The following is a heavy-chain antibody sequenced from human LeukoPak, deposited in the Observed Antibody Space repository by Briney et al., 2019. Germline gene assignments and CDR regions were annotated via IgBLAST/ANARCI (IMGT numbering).Heavy chain of an antibody. D-gene: IGHD2-8*02. CDR1: GGSISSYY. Sequence: ETLSLTCTVSGGSISSYYWSWIRQPPGKGLEWVSSISSSSSYIYYADSVKGRFTISRDNAKNSLYLQMNSLRAEDTAVYYCARPSRNSGSSVLGAFDIGGQGTMVTVSA. J-gene: IGHJ3*02. CDR2: ISSSSSYI. CDR3: ARPSRNSGSSVLGAFDI. V-gene: IGHV3-21*01.